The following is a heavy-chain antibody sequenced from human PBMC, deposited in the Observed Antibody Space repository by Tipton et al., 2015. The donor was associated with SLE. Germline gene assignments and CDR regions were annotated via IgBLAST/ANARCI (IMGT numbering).Heavy chain of an antibody. CDR3: ARGVAGYYFFSYMDV. CDR1: GSSISSYH. J-gene: IGHJ6*03. V-gene: IGHV4-38-2*01. CDR2: IYHSGST. Sequence: AVSGSSISSYHWGWIRQPPGKGLEWIGSIYHSGSTYYNPSLKSRVTISVDTSKNQFSLKLRSVTAADTAVYYCARGVAGYYFFSYMDVWGKGTTVTIS. D-gene: IGHD2-15*01.